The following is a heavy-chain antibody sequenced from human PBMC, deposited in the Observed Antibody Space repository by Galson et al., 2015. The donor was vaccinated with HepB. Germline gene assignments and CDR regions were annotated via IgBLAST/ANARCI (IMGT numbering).Heavy chain of an antibody. CDR3: AAYCSPTNCRISY. V-gene: IGHV3-30*04. CDR1: GFPFNSYS. Sequence: SLRLSCAASGFPFNSYSMHWVRQTPGKGLEWVAVVSYDGRIENYADSVKGRFTVSRDNSENTLYLQMSSLRPEDTALYSCAAYCSPTNCRISYWGQGTLVTVSS. D-gene: IGHD2-2*01. CDR2: VSYDGRIE. J-gene: IGHJ4*02.